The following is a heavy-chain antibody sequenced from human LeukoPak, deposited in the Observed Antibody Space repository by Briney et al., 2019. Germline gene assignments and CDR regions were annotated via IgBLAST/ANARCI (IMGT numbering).Heavy chain of an antibody. Sequence: PGGSLRLSCAASGFTFSSYAMSWVRQAPGKGLEWVSAISGSGGSTYYADSVKGRFTISRDNSKNTLYLQMNSLRAEDTAVYYCAKAPRYYDFWSGYSTGYYYYYMDVWGKGPTVTVSS. CDR2: ISGSGGST. CDR3: AKAPRYYDFWSGYSTGYYYYYMDV. CDR1: GFTFSSYA. J-gene: IGHJ6*03. V-gene: IGHV3-23*01. D-gene: IGHD3-3*01.